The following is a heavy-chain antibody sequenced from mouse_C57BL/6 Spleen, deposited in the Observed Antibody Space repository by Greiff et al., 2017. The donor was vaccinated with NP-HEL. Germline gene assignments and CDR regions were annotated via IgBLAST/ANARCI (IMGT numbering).Heavy chain of an antibody. CDR2: IDPETGGT. CDR3: TRYDGSIFAY. J-gene: IGHJ3*01. Sequence: VKLMESGAELVRPGASVTLSCKASGYTFTDYEMHWVKQTPVHGLEWIGAIDPETGGTAYNQKFKGKAILTADKSSSTAYMELRSLTSEDSAVYYCTRYDGSIFAYWGQGTLVTVSA. V-gene: IGHV1-15*01. D-gene: IGHD2-3*01. CDR1: GYTFTDYE.